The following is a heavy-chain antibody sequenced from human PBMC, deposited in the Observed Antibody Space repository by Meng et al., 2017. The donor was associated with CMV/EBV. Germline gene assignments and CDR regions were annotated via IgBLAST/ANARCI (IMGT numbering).Heavy chain of an antibody. CDR2: IKQDGSEK. D-gene: IGHD3-3*01. V-gene: IGHV3-7*01. J-gene: IGHJ6*02. Sequence: GESLKISCAASGFTFSSYWMSWVRQAPGKGLEWVANIKQDGSEKYYVDSVKGRFTISRDNAKNSLYLQMNSLRAEDTAVYYCARFNYDFWSGYPAVLYGMDAWGQGTTVTVSS. CDR1: GFTFSSYW. CDR3: ARFNYDFWSGYPAVLYGMDA.